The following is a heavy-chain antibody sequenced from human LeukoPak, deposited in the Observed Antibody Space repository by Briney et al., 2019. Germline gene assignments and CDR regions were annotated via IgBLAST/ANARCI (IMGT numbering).Heavy chain of an antibody. D-gene: IGHD3-22*01. V-gene: IGHV3-48*01. CDR2: ISSSSSTI. CDR1: GFTFSSYG. J-gene: IGHJ4*02. CDR3: AGLAGSGYRDY. Sequence: GGSLRLSCAASGFTFSSYGMNWVRQAPGKGLEWVSYISSSSSTIYYADSVKGRFTISRDNAKSSLYLQMNSLRAEDTAVYYCAGLAGSGYRDYWGQGTLVTVSS.